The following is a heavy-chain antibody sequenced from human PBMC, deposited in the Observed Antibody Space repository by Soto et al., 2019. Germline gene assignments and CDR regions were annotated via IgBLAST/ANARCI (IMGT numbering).Heavy chain of an antibody. Sequence: EVQLLESGGGLVQPGGSLRLSCAASGFSVTSYAMSWLRQAPGKGLEWVSVLSGSGIGNDYADSVKGRFTISRDNSRNTLYLQMSGLRVEDTAVYYCAKDRYCSATSCQDFGSWGQGTLVTVSS. D-gene: IGHD2-2*01. J-gene: IGHJ4*02. V-gene: IGHV3-23*01. CDR1: GFSVTSYA. CDR2: LSGSGIGN. CDR3: AKDRYCSATSCQDFGS.